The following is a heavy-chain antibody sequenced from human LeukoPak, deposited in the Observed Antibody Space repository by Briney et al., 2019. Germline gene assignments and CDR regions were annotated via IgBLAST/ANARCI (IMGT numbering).Heavy chain of an antibody. V-gene: IGHV3-21*01. CDR2: ISSSSSYI. CDR3: ARGGLYSYGSSY. J-gene: IGHJ4*02. Sequence: GGSLRLSCAASGFTFSSYSMNWVRQAPGKGLEWVSSISSSSSYIYYADSVKGRFTISRDNAKNSLYLQMNSLRAEDTAVCYCARGGLYSYGSSYWGQGTLVTVSS. D-gene: IGHD5-18*01. CDR1: GFTFSSYS.